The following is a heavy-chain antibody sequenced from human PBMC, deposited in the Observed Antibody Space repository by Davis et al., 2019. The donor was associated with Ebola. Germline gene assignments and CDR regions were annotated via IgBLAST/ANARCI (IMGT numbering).Heavy chain of an antibody. V-gene: IGHV1-3*01. CDR2: INAGNGNT. D-gene: IGHD4-17*01. CDR3: AREVTVTTNYFDY. CDR1: GYTFTSYA. Sequence: AASVKVSCKASGYTFTSYAMHWVRQAPGQRLEWMGWINAGNGNTKYSQKFQGRVTITADKSTSTAYMELSSLRSEDTAVYYCAREVTVTTNYFDYWGQGTLVTVSS. J-gene: IGHJ4*02.